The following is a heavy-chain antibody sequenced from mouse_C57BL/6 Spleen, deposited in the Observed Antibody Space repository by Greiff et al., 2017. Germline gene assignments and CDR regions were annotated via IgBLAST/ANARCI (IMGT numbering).Heavy chain of an antibody. Sequence: QVQLQQPGAELVKPGASVKMSCKASGYTFTSYWITWVKQRPGQGLEWICDIYPGSGSTNYNEKFKSKATLTVATSSSTAYMQLSSLTSEDSAVYYGARGGKGLSYWGQGTLVTVSA. CDR2: IYPGSGST. CDR3: ARGGKGLSY. V-gene: IGHV1-55*01. CDR1: GYTFTSYW. J-gene: IGHJ3*01.